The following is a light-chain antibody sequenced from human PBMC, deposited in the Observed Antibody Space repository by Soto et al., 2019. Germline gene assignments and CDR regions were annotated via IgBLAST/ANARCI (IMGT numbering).Light chain of an antibody. CDR3: QHYGNSPRT. V-gene: IGKV3-20*01. CDR1: QSVISTY. Sequence: EIVLTQSPGTLSLSPGERATLSCRASQSVISTYLAWYQQKPGQAPRLLIYGASRRATGIPDMFSGSGSGKQLTLTISRLETEDFAVYYCQHYGNSPRTFGQGTKVESK. CDR2: GAS. J-gene: IGKJ1*01.